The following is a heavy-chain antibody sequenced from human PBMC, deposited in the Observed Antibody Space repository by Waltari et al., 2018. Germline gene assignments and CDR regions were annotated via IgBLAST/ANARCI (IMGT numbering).Heavy chain of an antibody. Sequence: EVQLVESGGGLVEPGGSLRLSCAGSGFLFGTAWMHWAGQAQGKGLDWVGRIKSRITGGTTEYGSPVKGRFTISRDESKDTVYLQMNSLKTEDTGVYYGGDFTAFDYWGQGSLVIVSS. J-gene: IGHJ4*02. CDR1: GFLFGTAW. D-gene: IGHD2-8*02. CDR2: IKSRITGGTT. V-gene: IGHV3-15*01. CDR3: GDFTAFDY.